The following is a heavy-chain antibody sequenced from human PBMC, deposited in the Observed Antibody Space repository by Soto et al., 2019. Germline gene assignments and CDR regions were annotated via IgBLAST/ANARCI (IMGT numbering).Heavy chain of an antibody. CDR1: GFTFSSYG. CDR2: ISHDGDTI. Sequence: QVQLVESGGGVVQPGRSLRLSCAASGFTFSSYGIHWVRQAPDKGLEWVVVISHDGDTIYYADSVRGRFTISRDNSKNTLYLQMNSLGLGDTAVYYCAKPFQRTGYHYDIWYFDLWGRGTLVTVSS. J-gene: IGHJ2*01. V-gene: IGHV3-30*18. CDR3: AKPFQRTGYHYDIWYFDL. D-gene: IGHD3-22*01.